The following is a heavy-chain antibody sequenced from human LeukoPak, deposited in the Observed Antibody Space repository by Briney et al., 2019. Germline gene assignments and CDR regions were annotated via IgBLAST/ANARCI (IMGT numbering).Heavy chain of an antibody. D-gene: IGHD3-22*01. CDR3: ARDGRAWDYGSSGYAFDI. CDR2: IIPIFGTA. CDR1: GGTFSSYA. Sequence: SVKVSCKASGGTFSSYAISWVRQAPGQGLEWMGGIIPIFGTANYAQKFQGRVTITADESTSTAYMELSSLRSEDTAVYYCARDGRAWDYGSSGYAFDIWGQGTMVTVSS. J-gene: IGHJ3*02. V-gene: IGHV1-69*13.